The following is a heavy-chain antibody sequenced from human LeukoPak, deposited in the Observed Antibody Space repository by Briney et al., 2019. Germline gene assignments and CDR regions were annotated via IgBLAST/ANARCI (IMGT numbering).Heavy chain of an antibody. CDR3: AKDAIYYDSSGYIPDYFDY. D-gene: IGHD3-22*01. CDR1: GFTFSSYG. V-gene: IGHV3-33*06. J-gene: IGHJ4*02. CDR2: IWYDGSNK. Sequence: GGSPRLSCAASGFTFSSYGMHWVRQAPGKGLEWVAVIWYDGSNKYYADSVKGRFTISRDNSKNTLYLQMNSLRAEDTAVYYCAKDAIYYDSSGYIPDYFDYWGQGTLVTVSS.